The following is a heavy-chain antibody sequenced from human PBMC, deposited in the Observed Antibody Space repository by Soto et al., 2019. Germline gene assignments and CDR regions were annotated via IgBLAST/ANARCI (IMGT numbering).Heavy chain of an antibody. V-gene: IGHV1-69*01. J-gene: IGHJ5*02. D-gene: IGHD6-13*01. CDR1: GGTFSSYA. Sequence: QVQLVQSGAEVKNPGSSVKVSCKASGGTFSSYAISWVRQAPGQGLEWMGGIIPIFGTANYVQKFKGRVTITADESTSTAYMELSSLRSEDTAVYYCARGVAAAGTGVYNWFDPWGQGTLVTVSS. CDR3: ARGVAAAGTGVYNWFDP. CDR2: IIPIFGTA.